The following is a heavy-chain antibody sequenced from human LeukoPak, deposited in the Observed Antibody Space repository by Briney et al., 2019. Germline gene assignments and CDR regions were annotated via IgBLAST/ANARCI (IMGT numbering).Heavy chain of an antibody. CDR2: ISDTGST. D-gene: IGHD3-22*01. Sequence: PSETLSLTCTVAGASISGYYWSWVRQPPGKGLEWIGYISDTGSTSSNPSVKSRVTISVDTSNNQFSLKLTSVSAADTAVYYCARAANYYDRLFQHWGQGTLVTVSS. J-gene: IGHJ1*01. CDR1: GASISGYY. CDR3: ARAANYYDRLFQH. V-gene: IGHV4-59*01.